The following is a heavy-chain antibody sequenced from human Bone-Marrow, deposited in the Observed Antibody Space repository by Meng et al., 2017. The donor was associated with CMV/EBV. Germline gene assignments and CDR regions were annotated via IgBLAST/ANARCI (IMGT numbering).Heavy chain of an antibody. V-gene: IGHV2-5*01. CDR3: ARALPYYYGSGSYGPFDP. Sequence: SGPTLVKPTQTLTLTCTFSGFSLSTSGVGVGWIRQPPGKALEWLALIYWNDDKRYSPSLKSRLTITKDTSKNQVVLTMTNMDPVDTATYYCARALPYYYGSGSYGPFDPWGQGTLVTVSS. J-gene: IGHJ5*02. CDR1: GFSLSTSGVG. CDR2: IYWNDDK. D-gene: IGHD3-10*01.